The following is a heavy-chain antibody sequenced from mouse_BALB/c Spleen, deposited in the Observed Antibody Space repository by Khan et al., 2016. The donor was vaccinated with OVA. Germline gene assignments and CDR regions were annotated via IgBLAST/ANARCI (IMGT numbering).Heavy chain of an antibody. D-gene: IGHD2-14*01. V-gene: IGHV2-6-4*01. Sequence: QVQLKESGPGLVAPSQSLSITCTVSGFSLSRYNIHWVRQPLGKGMEWRGMIWGGGTKDDNSTLQTRHGNSKDNFKSQVFLELNRLQTEDTAMYYCARSYCRYDGYYAMDYWGQGTSVTVSS. CDR1: GFSLSRYN. CDR2: IWGGGTK. CDR3: ARSYCRYDGYYAMDY. J-gene: IGHJ4*01.